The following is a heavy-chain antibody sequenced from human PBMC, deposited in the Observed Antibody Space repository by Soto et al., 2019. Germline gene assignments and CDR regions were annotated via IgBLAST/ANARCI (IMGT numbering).Heavy chain of an antibody. CDR1: GYTFTSYG. D-gene: IGHD3-9*01. Sequence: ASVKVSCKASGYTFTSYGIRWVRQAPGQGLEWMGWISAYNGNTNYAQKLQGRVTMTTDTSTSTAYMELRSLRSDDTAVYYCARDFGFVDDILTGYYYSDYWGQGTLVTVSS. CDR3: ARDFGFVDDILTGYYYSDY. V-gene: IGHV1-18*01. J-gene: IGHJ4*02. CDR2: ISAYNGNT.